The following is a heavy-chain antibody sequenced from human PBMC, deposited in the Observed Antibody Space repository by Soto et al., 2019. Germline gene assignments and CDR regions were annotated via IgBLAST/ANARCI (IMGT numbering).Heavy chain of an antibody. CDR1: GFTFRNFG. Sequence: QVQLVESGGGVVHPGRSLRLSCAVSGFTFRNFGMHWVRQAPGKGLEWVAVISYDGSEKYYAESVKGRFTVFRDNYKNTLSLQMNSLRSDDTAVYYGVKDSSPGGYFDSWGQGTLVTVSS. CDR2: ISYDGSEK. D-gene: IGHD2-15*01. CDR3: VKDSSPGGYFDS. J-gene: IGHJ4*02. V-gene: IGHV3-30*18.